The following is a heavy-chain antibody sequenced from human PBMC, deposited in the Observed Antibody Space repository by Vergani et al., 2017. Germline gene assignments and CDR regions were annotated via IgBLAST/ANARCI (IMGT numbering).Heavy chain of an antibody. D-gene: IGHD6-25*01. Sequence: QVQLQQSGPGLVKPSQTLSLTCAISGDSVSSKSAAWNWSRQSPSRGLEWLGRTYFKSRWYHEYAISVKSRITINPDTSKNQFSMQLNSVTPEDTAIYYCVRGFFFLGMDVWGQGTAVTVSS. V-gene: IGHV6-1*01. J-gene: IGHJ6*02. CDR3: VRGFFFLGMDV. CDR2: TYFKSRWYH. CDR1: GDSVSSKSAA.